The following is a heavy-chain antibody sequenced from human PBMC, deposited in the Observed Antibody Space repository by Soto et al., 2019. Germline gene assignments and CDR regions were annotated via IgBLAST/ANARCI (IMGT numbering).Heavy chain of an antibody. V-gene: IGHV4-59*01. Sequence: QVQLQESGPGLVKPSETLSLTCTVSGGSISSYYWSWIRQPPGKGLEWIGYIYYSGSTNYNPPLKSRVTISVDTSKNQFSLKLSSGTAADTAVYYCARRLPGDYFDYWGQGTLGTVSS. D-gene: IGHD3-10*01. CDR3: ARRLPGDYFDY. CDR1: GGSISSYY. J-gene: IGHJ4*02. CDR2: IYYSGST.